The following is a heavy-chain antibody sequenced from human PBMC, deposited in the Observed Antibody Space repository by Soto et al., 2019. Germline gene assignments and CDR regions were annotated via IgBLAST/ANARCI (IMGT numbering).Heavy chain of an antibody. J-gene: IGHJ4*02. D-gene: IGHD3-16*02. CDR3: AEGGYQDGFDY. Sequence: EVLLLESGGGLVQPGRSLRLSCVASGFTFTNFAMSWVRQAPGKGLEWVSSITSKSDRTYYAASVKGRFTISRDNSKNTVFLQMNSLRAEDTALYYCAEGGYQDGFDYWGQGTLVPVSS. CDR2: ITSKSDRT. CDR1: GFTFTNFA. V-gene: IGHV3-23*01.